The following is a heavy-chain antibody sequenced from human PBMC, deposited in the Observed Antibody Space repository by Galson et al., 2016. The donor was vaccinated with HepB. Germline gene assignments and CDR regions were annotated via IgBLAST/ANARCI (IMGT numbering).Heavy chain of an antibody. V-gene: IGHV1-18*04. CDR2: ISTHSGTT. Sequence: SVKVSCKASGYTFTTYGISWVRQAPGQGLEWMGWISTHSGTTNHAQDLQGRITMTTDTSTSTAYMELTNLKSDDTAVYYCVRDRERTLDYWGQGTLVSVSS. CDR3: VRDRERTLDY. CDR1: GYTFTTYG. J-gene: IGHJ4*02. D-gene: IGHD1-7*01.